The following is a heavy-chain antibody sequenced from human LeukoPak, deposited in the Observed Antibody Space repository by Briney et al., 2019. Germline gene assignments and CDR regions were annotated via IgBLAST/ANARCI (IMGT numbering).Heavy chain of an antibody. D-gene: IGHD6-19*01. V-gene: IGHV1-2*02. J-gene: IGHJ6*02. CDR3: ARESLPIRSSGWYGGTYYYYYGMDV. CDR2: INPNSGGT. CDR1: GYTFTGYY. Sequence: GASVTVSCKASGYTFTGYYMHWVRQAPGQGREWMGWINPNSGGTNYAQKFQGRVTMTRDTSISTAYMELSRLRSDDTAVYYCARESLPIRSSGWYGGTYYYYYGMDVWGQGTTVTVSS.